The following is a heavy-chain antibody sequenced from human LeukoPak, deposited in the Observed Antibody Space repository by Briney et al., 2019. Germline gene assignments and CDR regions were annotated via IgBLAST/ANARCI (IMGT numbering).Heavy chain of an antibody. CDR3: ARVVSGSYDWFDP. CDR1: GGTFSSYA. J-gene: IGHJ5*02. D-gene: IGHD1-26*01. Sequence: ASVKVSCKASGGTFSSYAISWVRQAPGQGLEWMGGIIPIFGTANYAQKFQGRVTITTDESTSTAYMELSSPRSEDTAVYYCARVVSGSYDWFDPWGQGTLVTVSS. V-gene: IGHV1-69*05. CDR2: IIPIFGTA.